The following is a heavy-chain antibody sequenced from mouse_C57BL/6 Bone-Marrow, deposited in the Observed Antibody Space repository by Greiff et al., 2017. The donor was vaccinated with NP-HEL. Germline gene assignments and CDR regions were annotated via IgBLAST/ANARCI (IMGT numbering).Heavy chain of an antibody. CDR1: GYTFTSYW. J-gene: IGHJ1*03. D-gene: IGHD2-4*01. CDR3: ARRGYYDYDGYWYFDV. CDR2: IDPSDSET. V-gene: IGHV1-52*01. Sequence: QVQLQQPGAELVMPGSSVKLSCKASGYTFTSYWMHWVKQRPIQGLEWIGNIDPSDSETHYNQKFKDKATLTVDKSSSTAYMQLSSLTSEDSAVYYCARRGYYDYDGYWYFDVWGTGTTVTVSS.